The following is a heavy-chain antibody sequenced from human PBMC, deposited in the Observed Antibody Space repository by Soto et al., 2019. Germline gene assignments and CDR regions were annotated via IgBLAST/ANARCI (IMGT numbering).Heavy chain of an antibody. CDR1: GGTFSSYA. V-gene: IGHV1-69*01. Sequence: QVQLVQSGAEVKKPGSSVKVSCKASGGTFSSYAISWVRQAPGQGLEWMGGIIPIFGTANYAQKFQGRVTITADESTSTAYMELSSLRSEDTAVYYCARDGEAYYYGSGRLFWFDPWGLGTLVTVSS. CDR2: IIPIFGTA. CDR3: ARDGEAYYYGSGRLFWFDP. J-gene: IGHJ5*02. D-gene: IGHD3-10*01.